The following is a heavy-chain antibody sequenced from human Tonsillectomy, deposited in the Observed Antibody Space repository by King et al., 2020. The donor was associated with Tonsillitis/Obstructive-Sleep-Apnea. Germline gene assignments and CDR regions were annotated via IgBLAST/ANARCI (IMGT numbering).Heavy chain of an antibody. D-gene: IGHD2-2*01. CDR3: ARFPCSSTSCRYYYYYYYMDV. Sequence: QLQESGPGLVKPSETLSLTCTVSGGSISSYYWSWIRQPPGKGLEWIGYIYYSGSTNYNPSLKSRVTISVDTSKNQFSLKLSSVTAADTAVYYCARFPCSSTSCRYYYYYYYMDVWGKGTTVTVSS. V-gene: IGHV4-59*01. J-gene: IGHJ6*03. CDR2: IYYSGST. CDR1: GGSISSYY.